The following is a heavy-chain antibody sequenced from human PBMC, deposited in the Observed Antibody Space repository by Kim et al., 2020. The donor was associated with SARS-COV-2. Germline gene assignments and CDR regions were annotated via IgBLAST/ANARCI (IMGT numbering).Heavy chain of an antibody. CDR3: ARGRRTTVTTGYYYYYGMDV. J-gene: IGHJ6*02. Sequence: SETLSLTCAVYGGSFSGYYWSWIRQPPGKGLEWIGEINHSGSTNYNPSLKSRVTISVDTSKNQFSLKLSSVTAADTAVYYCARGRRTTVTTGYYYYYGMDVWGQGTTVTVSS. D-gene: IGHD4-17*01. CDR2: INHSGST. CDR1: GGSFSGYY. V-gene: IGHV4-34*01.